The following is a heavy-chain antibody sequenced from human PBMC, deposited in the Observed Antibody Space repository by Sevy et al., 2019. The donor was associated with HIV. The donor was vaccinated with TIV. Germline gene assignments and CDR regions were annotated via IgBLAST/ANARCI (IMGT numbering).Heavy chain of an antibody. Sequence: GGSLRLSCAASGFTFSSYAMHWVRQAPGKGLEWVAVTSYDGSNKYYADSVKGRFTISRDNSKNTLYLQMNSLRAEDTAVYYCARAIAAAVNAEYFQHWGQGTLVTVSS. CDR1: GFTFSSYA. D-gene: IGHD6-13*01. V-gene: IGHV3-30-3*01. J-gene: IGHJ1*01. CDR3: ARAIAAAVNAEYFQH. CDR2: TSYDGSNK.